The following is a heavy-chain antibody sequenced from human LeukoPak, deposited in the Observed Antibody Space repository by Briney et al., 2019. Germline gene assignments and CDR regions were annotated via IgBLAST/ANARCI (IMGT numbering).Heavy chain of an antibody. CDR3: AKDYSGSYWGLDAFDI. D-gene: IGHD1-26*01. J-gene: IGHJ3*02. CDR2: IRYDGSNK. V-gene: IGHV3-30*02. Sequence: GGSLRLSCAASGFTISSNGMHWVRQAPGKGLEWVAFIRYDGSNKYYADSVKGRFTISRDNSKNTLYLQMNSLRAEDTAVYYCAKDYSGSYWGLDAFDIWGQGAMVTVSS. CDR1: GFTISSNG.